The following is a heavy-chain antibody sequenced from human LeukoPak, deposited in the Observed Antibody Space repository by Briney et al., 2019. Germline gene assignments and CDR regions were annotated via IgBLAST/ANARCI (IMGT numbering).Heavy chain of an antibody. V-gene: IGHV4-59*01. CDR1: GGSISDYY. CDR2: IYYSGST. Sequence: SETLSLTCTVSGGSISDYYWNWIRQPPGKGLEWIGYIYYSGSTTYNPSLKSRVTMSVDTARNQFSLKLRSVTAADTAVYYCARGDFCSKSNCYLRPMDVWGKGTTVTVSS. J-gene: IGHJ6*03. CDR3: ARGDFCSKSNCYLRPMDV. D-gene: IGHD3-3*01.